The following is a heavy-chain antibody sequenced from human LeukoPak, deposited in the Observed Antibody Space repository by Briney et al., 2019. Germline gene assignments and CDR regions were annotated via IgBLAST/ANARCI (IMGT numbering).Heavy chain of an antibody. CDR2: ITGSGGAT. Sequence: PGGSLRLSCAASGFTFSTYAVNWVRQAPGKGLEWVSAITGSGGATYYADSVKGRFTISRDNSKNTLYLQMSSLRAEDTAVYYCAKDPKGYDSSGYYVSKVYFDYWGQGTLVTVSS. V-gene: IGHV3-23*01. D-gene: IGHD3-22*01. J-gene: IGHJ4*02. CDR1: GFTFSTYA. CDR3: AKDPKGYDSSGYYVSKVYFDY.